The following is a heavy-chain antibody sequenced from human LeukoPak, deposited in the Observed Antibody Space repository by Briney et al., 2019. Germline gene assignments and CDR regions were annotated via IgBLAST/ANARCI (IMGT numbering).Heavy chain of an antibody. CDR1: GDTFTDNY. CDR3: ARDLATVNGIAWYYFDY. D-gene: IGHD5-12*01. CDR2: INPNSGDT. Sequence: ASVKVSCKASGDTFTDNYMHWVRQAPGQGLEWMGWINPNSGDTDHAQKFQGRVTLTRDTSITTVYMELSRLTSDDTAVYFCARDLATVNGIAWYYFDYWGQGTLVTVSS. V-gene: IGHV1-2*02. J-gene: IGHJ4*02.